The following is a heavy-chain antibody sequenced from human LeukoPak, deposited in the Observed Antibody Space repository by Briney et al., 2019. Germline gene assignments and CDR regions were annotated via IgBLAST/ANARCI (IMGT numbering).Heavy chain of an antibody. CDR2: ISGTGGAT. CDR3: AKGIESSGTYYTSFDY. D-gene: IGHD1-26*01. J-gene: IGHJ4*02. CDR1: GLTFSNYA. Sequence: GGSLRLSCAASGLTFSNYAMSWVRQAPGKGLEWVSGISGTGGATYYADSVKGRFTISRDNSKNTLSLQMNSLRAEDTAVYYCAKGIESSGTYYTSFDYWGQGTLVTVSS. V-gene: IGHV3-23*01.